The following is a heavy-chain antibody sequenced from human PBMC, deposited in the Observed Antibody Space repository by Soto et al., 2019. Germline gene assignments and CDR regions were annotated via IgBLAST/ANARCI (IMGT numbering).Heavy chain of an antibody. CDR2: ISGSGGST. CDR3: AKETGSSGWYAEVVPYYFDY. CDR1: GFTFSSYA. D-gene: IGHD6-19*01. Sequence: GGSLRLSCAASGFTFSSYAMSWVRQAPGKGLEWVSAISGSGGSTYYADSGKGRFTISRDNSKNTLYLQMNSLRAEDTAVYYCAKETGSSGWYAEVVPYYFDYWGQGTLVTVSS. J-gene: IGHJ4*02. V-gene: IGHV3-23*01.